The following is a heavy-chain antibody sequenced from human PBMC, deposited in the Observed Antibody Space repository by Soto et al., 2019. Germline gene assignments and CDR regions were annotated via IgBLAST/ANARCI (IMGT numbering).Heavy chain of an antibody. J-gene: IGHJ6*02. Sequence: GGSLRLSCAASGFTFNSYGMHWVRQAPGKGLECVAVISYDGSNKYYADSVKGRFTISRDNSKNTLYLQMNSLRAVDTAVYYCAKAGGAGNYYYFGLDVWGQGTTVTVSS. V-gene: IGHV3-30*18. CDR1: GFTFNSYG. CDR2: ISYDGSNK. D-gene: IGHD6-13*01. CDR3: AKAGGAGNYYYFGLDV.